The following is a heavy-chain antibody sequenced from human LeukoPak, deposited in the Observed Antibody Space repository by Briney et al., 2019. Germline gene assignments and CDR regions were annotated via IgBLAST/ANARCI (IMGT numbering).Heavy chain of an antibody. V-gene: IGHV3-30-3*01. D-gene: IGHD3-10*01. CDR1: GFTFSSYA. CDR3: ASPGTLSFGESLGY. J-gene: IGHJ4*02. CDR2: ISYDGSNK. Sequence: GGSLRLSCAASGFTFSSYAMHWVRQAPGKGLEWVAVISYDGSNKYYADSVKGRFTISRDNSKNTLYLQMNSLRAEDTAVYYCASPGTLSFGESLGYWGQGTLVTVSS.